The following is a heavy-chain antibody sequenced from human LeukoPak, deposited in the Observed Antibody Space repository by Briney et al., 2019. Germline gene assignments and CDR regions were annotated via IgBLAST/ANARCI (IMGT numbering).Heavy chain of an antibody. V-gene: IGHV3-7*01. J-gene: IGHJ4*02. CDR2: IKQDGSEK. D-gene: IGHD3-9*01. CDR3: ARKYDDILTGYYRGGAAFDY. CDR1: GFTFSSYW. Sequence: PGGSLRLSCAASGFTFSSYWMSWVRQAPGKGLEWVANIKQDGSEKYYVDSVKGRFTISRDNAKNSLYLQMNSLRAEDTAVYYCARKYDDILTGYYRGGAAFDYWGQGTLVTVSS.